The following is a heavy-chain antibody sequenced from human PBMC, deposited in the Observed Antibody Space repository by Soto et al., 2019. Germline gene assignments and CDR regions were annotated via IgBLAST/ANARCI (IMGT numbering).Heavy chain of an antibody. Sequence: GGSLRLSCAASGFTFSDYWMHWVRQAPGEGLVWVSRIKIVGSTTYTTYADSVKGRFTISRDNAKNTVDLQMNSLRVEDTALYYCVRKRVTGVGTFEFDFWGQGTVVTVSS. D-gene: IGHD2-21*02. J-gene: IGHJ4*02. CDR2: IKIVGSTTYT. CDR3: VRKRVTGVGTFEFDF. V-gene: IGHV3-74*01. CDR1: GFTFSDYW.